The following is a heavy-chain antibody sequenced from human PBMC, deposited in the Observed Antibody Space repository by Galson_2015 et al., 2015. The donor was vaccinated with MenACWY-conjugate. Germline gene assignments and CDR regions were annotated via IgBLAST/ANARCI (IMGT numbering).Heavy chain of an antibody. CDR3: ARSRYNTGWAFDY. D-gene: IGHD5-24*01. V-gene: IGHV1-2*06. CDR2: INPNSGGT. J-gene: IGHJ4*02. CDR1: GYTINGYF. Sequence: SVKVSCKASGYTINGYFLHWVRQAPGQGLEWMGRINPNSGGTNYAQKFQGRVTMTWDTSFSTSYMELSSDDTATYFCARSRYNTGWAFDYWGQGTLVTVSS.